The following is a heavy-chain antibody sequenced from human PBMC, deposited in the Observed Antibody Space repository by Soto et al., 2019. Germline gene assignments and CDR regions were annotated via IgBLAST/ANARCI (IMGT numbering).Heavy chain of an antibody. D-gene: IGHD3-10*01. CDR2: INPNSGGT. CDR3: ARDKEFGEVGNWFEP. V-gene: IGHV1-2*02. Sequence: ASVKVSCKASGYTFTGYYMHWVRQATGQGLEWMGWINPNSGGTNYAQKFQGRVTMTRDTSISTAYMELSRLRSDDTAVYYCARDKEFGEVGNWFEPWGQGTLVTVSS. J-gene: IGHJ5*02. CDR1: GYTFTGYY.